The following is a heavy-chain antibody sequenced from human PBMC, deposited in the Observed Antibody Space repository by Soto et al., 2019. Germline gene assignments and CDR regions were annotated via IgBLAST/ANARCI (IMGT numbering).Heavy chain of an antibody. J-gene: IGHJ5*02. V-gene: IGHV4-59*01. D-gene: IGHD3-9*01. Sequence: SETLSLTCTVSGGSISSYYWSWIRQPPGKGLEWIGYIYYSGSTNYNPSLKSRVTISVDTSKNQFSLKLSSVTAADTAMYYCAREAGVRYPFDLWGQGPLVTVSS. CDR1: GGSISSYY. CDR3: AREAGVRYPFDL. CDR2: IYYSGST.